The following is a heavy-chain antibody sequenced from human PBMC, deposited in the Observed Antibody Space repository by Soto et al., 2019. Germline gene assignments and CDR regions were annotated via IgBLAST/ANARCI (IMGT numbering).Heavy chain of an antibody. Sequence: ASVKVSCKASGGTFSSYAISWVRQAPGQGLEWMGGIIPIFGTANYAQKFQGRVTITADESTSTAYMELSSLGSEDTAVYYCASHSSGYYGHFDYWGQGTLVTVYS. D-gene: IGHD3-22*01. V-gene: IGHV1-69*13. J-gene: IGHJ4*02. CDR1: GGTFSSYA. CDR3: ASHSSGYYGHFDY. CDR2: IIPIFGTA.